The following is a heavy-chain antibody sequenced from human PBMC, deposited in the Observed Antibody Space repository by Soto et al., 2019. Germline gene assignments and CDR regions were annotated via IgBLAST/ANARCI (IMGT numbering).Heavy chain of an antibody. D-gene: IGHD6-19*01. CDR3: ARHGGTSGGYPRIYYYGMNV. CDR2: IYYNGST. Sequence: QLQLQESGPGLVKPSETLSLTCTVSGDSITSSGSYWGWIRQPPGKGLEWIGSIYYNGSTYYNPSLKCRVTISVDTSKNHLSLKLTSMTAADTAMYYCARHGGTSGGYPRIYYYGMNVGGQGTTVTVSS. V-gene: IGHV4-39*01. CDR1: GDSITSSGSY. J-gene: IGHJ6*02.